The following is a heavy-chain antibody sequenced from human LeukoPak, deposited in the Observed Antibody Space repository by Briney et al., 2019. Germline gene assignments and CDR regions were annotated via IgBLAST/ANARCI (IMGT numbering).Heavy chain of an antibody. V-gene: IGHV3-53*01. CDR3: ARVTGYMIEDYFDY. J-gene: IGHJ4*02. CDR2: IYSGGST. Sequence: PGGSLRLSCVASGFTVSSYYVSWVRQAPGKGLEWVSVIYSGGSTYYADSVEGRFTVSRDNSKNTLYLEMRSLRAEDTAVYYCARVTGYMIEDYFDYWGQGTLVTVSS. D-gene: IGHD3-22*01. CDR1: GFTVSSYY.